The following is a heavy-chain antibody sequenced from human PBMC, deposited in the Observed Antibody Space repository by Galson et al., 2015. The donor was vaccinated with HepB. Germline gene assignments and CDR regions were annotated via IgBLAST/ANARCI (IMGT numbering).Heavy chain of an antibody. CDR1: GGTFSSYA. J-gene: IGHJ6*02. CDR2: IIPIFGTA. D-gene: IGHD2-2*01. V-gene: IGHV1-69*13. Sequence: SVKVSCKASGGTFSSYAISWVRQAPGQGLEWMGGIIPIFGTANYAQKFQGRVTITADESTSTAYMELSSLRSEDTAVYYCARDLRYCSSTSCHFYGMDVWGQGTTVTVSS. CDR3: ARDLRYCSSTSCHFYGMDV.